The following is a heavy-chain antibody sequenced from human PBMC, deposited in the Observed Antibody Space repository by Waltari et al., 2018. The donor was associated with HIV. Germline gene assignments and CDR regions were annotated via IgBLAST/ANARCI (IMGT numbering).Heavy chain of an antibody. V-gene: IGHV4-61*08. CDR2: ISYSGAT. CDR1: GASVSSVDFY. D-gene: IGHD3-16*01. J-gene: IGHJ4*02. CDR3: ARDGGSLPYY. Sequence: QLHLQESGPGLVKPSETLSLTCSVPGASVSSVDFYWTWIRQPPGKRPQWIGYISYSGATADNPSLSSRVSISVDTSKNQFSLKLYSLVPSDTAMYYCARDGGSLPYYWGQGILVAVSS.